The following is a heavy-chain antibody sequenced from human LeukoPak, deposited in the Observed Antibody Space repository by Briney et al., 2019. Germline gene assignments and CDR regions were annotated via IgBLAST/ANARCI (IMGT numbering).Heavy chain of an antibody. D-gene: IGHD2-15*01. J-gene: IGHJ4*02. CDR3: TRLVGGGPFDY. V-gene: IGHV3-49*04. CDR1: GFTFGDYA. Sequence: GGSLRLSCTASGFTFGDYAMSWVRHAPGKGLEWVGFIRSKAYGGTTEYAASVKGRFTISRDDSKSIAYLQMNSLKTEDTAVYYCTRLVGGGPFDYWGQGTLVSVSS. CDR2: IRSKAYGGTT.